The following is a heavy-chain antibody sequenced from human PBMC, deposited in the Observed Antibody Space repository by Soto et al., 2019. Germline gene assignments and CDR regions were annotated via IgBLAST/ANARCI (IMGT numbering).Heavy chain of an antibody. D-gene: IGHD1-1*01. CDR3: ARGTTTSAFSAMAV. V-gene: IGHV3-30-3*01. CDR2: ISYDGSNK. J-gene: IGHJ6*02. CDR1: GFTFSNNA. Sequence: QVQLVESGGGVVQPGRSLRLSCAASGFTFSNNAMDWVRQAPGKGLEWVAVISYDGSNKYIAESVKGRFTISRDNSKSTLFLQMNSLRAEDTAVYYCARGTTTSAFSAMAVWGQGTTVTVSS.